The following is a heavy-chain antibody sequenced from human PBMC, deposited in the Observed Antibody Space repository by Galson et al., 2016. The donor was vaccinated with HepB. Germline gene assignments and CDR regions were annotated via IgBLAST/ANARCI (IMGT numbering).Heavy chain of an antibody. D-gene: IGHD2-2*01. CDR3: ARRDSSTWSRVVWFDP. CDR2: IFYSGST. V-gene: IGHV4-39*01. J-gene: IGHJ5*02. Sequence: SETLSLTCTVSGGSISSRSYYWGWIRQSPGKGLEWIGSIFYSGSTYYNPTLKSRVTMSVDTSTNQLSLKLTSVTAADTAVYYCARRDSSTWSRVVWFDPWGQGTLVTVSS. CDR1: GGSISSRSYY.